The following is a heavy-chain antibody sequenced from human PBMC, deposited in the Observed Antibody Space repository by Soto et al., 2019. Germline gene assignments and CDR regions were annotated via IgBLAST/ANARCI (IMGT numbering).Heavy chain of an antibody. Sequence: QVDLVQSGPEVRKPGASVNVSCKASGYTFSTYGISWVRQAPGQGREWMGWISAYNHYTNYAQKFQGRVTMTTDTSTNTAYMELRSLRSGDTAMYFCARVGPSREVPYPFEYWGQGTLVTVSS. CDR2: ISAYNHYT. CDR3: ARVGPSREVPYPFEY. J-gene: IGHJ4*02. V-gene: IGHV1-18*01. D-gene: IGHD1-26*01. CDR1: GYTFSTYG.